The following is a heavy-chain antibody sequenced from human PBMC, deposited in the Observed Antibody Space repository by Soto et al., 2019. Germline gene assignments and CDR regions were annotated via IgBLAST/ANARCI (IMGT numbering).Heavy chain of an antibody. D-gene: IGHD3-22*01. J-gene: IGHJ4*02. CDR3: ARKDSSSAFDY. CDR1: GYSFTTYW. Sequence: PGESLKISGKGSGYSFTTYWIGWVRQMPGKGLEWMGIIYPGDSDTRYSPSFQGQVTISADKYISTAYLQWSSLKASDTAMYYCARKDSSSAFDYWGQGTLVTVS. V-gene: IGHV5-51*01. CDR2: IYPGDSDT.